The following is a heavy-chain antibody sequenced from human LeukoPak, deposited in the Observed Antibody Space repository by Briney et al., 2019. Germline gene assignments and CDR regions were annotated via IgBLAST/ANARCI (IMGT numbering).Heavy chain of an antibody. J-gene: IGHJ6*03. CDR3: ARDPGIAVAGYYYYYYMDV. D-gene: IGHD6-19*01. Sequence: GGSLRLSCAASGFTFSSYSMNWVRQAPGKGLEWVSSISSSSSYIYYADSVKGRFTISRDNAKDSLYLQMNSLRAEDTAVYYCARDPGIAVAGYYYYYYMDVWGKGTTVTVSS. CDR2: ISSSSSYI. V-gene: IGHV3-21*01. CDR1: GFTFSSYS.